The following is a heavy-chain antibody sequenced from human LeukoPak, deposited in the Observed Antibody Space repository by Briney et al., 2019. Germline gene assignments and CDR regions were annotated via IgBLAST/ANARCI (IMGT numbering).Heavy chain of an antibody. J-gene: IGHJ4*01. D-gene: IGHD3-10*01. Sequence: GGSLRLSCAASGFTFSSYSMKWVRQAPGKGVGWVAVISYDGNNKYYADCVKDRFTISSDNSKKKLYLEMNSLRAGDTVVYYWASLMMVRGVPFEYWGDGTLVTVSS. V-gene: IGHV3-30*19. CDR1: GFTFSSYS. CDR2: ISYDGNNK. CDR3: ASLMMVRGVPFEY.